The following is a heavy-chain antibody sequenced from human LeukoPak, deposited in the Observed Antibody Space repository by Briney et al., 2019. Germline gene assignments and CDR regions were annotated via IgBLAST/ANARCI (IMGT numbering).Heavy chain of an antibody. CDR3: AGHYDILTGYPEVYFDY. D-gene: IGHD3-9*01. V-gene: IGHV3-23*01. CDR1: GFTFSSYA. CDR2: ISGSGGST. J-gene: IGHJ4*02. Sequence: GGSLRLSCTASGFTFSSYAMSWVRQAPGKGLEWVSAISGSGGSTYYADSVKGRFTISRDNSKNTLYLQMNSLRAEDTAVYYCAGHYDILTGYPEVYFDYWGQGTLVTVSS.